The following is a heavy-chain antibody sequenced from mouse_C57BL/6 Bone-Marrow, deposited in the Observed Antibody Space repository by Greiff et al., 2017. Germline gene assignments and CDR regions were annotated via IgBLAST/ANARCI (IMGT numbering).Heavy chain of an antibody. V-gene: IGHV1-26*01. Sequence: EVQLQQSGPELVKPGASVKISCKASGYTFTDYYMNWVKQSHGKSLEWIGDINPNNGGTSYNQKFKGKATLTVDKSSSTAYMELRSLTSEDSAVYYCAREWIYYGPFDYWGQGTTLTVSS. CDR2: INPNNGGT. CDR3: AREWIYYGPFDY. D-gene: IGHD2-1*01. CDR1: GYTFTDYY. J-gene: IGHJ2*01.